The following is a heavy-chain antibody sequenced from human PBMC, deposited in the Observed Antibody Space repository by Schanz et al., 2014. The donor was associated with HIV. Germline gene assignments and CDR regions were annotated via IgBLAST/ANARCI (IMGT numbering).Heavy chain of an antibody. CDR2: ISSSDTLL. J-gene: IGHJ3*02. Sequence: EVQLVESGGGLVKPGGSLRLSCAASGFSFISYSMNWVRQAPGKGLEWVSSISSSDTLLYYADSVKGRFTISRDNANNSLSLQMKSLRAEDTALYYCAKDMGSGSYETFDIWGQGTMVTVSS. CDR3: AKDMGSGSYETFDI. D-gene: IGHD1-26*01. CDR1: GFSFISYS. V-gene: IGHV3-21*04.